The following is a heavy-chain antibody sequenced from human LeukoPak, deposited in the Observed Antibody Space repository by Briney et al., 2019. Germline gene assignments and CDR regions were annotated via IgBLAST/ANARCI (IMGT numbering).Heavy chain of an antibody. CDR2: LYSDGNT. CDR3: ARGVEPLAANTLAY. D-gene: IGHD1-14*01. CDR1: GFTVNTND. J-gene: IGHJ4*02. V-gene: IGHV3-53*01. Sequence: GGSLRLSCAASGFTVNTNDMTWVRQAPGKGLEWVSVLYSDGNTKYADSVQGRFTISRDNSKNTLYLEMNSLSPDDTAVYYCARGVEPLAANTLAYWGQGTLVTVSS.